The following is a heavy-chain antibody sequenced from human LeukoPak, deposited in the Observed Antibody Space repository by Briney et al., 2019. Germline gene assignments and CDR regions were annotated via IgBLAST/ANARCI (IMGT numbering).Heavy chain of an antibody. V-gene: IGHV1-8*01. CDR2: MDPNSGNT. CDR1: GYTFTSYD. CDR3: ARVRGSGSYYILDY. J-gene: IGHJ4*02. Sequence: GASVKVSCKASGYTFTSYDINWVRQATGQGLEWMGWMDPNSGNTGYAQKFQGRVTMTRNTSISTAYMELSSLRSEDTAVYYCARVRGSGSYYILDYWGQGTLVTVSS. D-gene: IGHD1-26*01.